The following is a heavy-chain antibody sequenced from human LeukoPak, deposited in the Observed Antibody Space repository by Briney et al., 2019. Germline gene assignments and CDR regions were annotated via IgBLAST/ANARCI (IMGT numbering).Heavy chain of an antibody. Sequence: PSETLSLTCTVSGGSISSYYWSWIRQPPGKGLEWIGYIYYSGSTNYNPSLKSRVTISVDTSKNQFSLKLSSVTAADTAVYYCARPFNDYGDYVRGAFDIWGQGTMVTVSS. D-gene: IGHD4-17*01. CDR1: GGSISSYY. CDR3: ARPFNDYGDYVRGAFDI. J-gene: IGHJ3*02. V-gene: IGHV4-59*12. CDR2: IYYSGST.